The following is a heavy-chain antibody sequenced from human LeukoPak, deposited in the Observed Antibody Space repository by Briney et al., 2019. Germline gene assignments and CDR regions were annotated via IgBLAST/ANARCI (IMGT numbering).Heavy chain of an antibody. CDR3: ARARGYSYGPHYFDY. CDR1: GFTFSSYW. Sequence: GGSLRLSCAASGFTFSSYWMNWVRQAPGKGLVWVSRISSDGSSTSYADSVEGRFTISRDNAKNTLYLQMNNLRAEDTAVYYCARARGYSYGPHYFDYWGQGTLVTVSS. CDR2: ISSDGSST. D-gene: IGHD5-18*01. J-gene: IGHJ4*02. V-gene: IGHV3-74*01.